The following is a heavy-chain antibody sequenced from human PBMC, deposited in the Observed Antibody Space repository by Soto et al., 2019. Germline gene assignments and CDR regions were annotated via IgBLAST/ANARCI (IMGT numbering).Heavy chain of an antibody. D-gene: IGHD3-9*01. CDR3: AKHTLRYFDWLLYTPHRDYYMDV. V-gene: IGHV3-23*01. Sequence: EVQLLESGGGLVQPGGSLRLSCAASGFTFSSYAMSWVRQAPGKGLEWVSAISGSGGSTYYADSVKGRFTISRDNSKNTRYLKMNILRAEDTAVYYCAKHTLRYFDWLLYTPHRDYYMDVWGKGTTVTVSS. J-gene: IGHJ6*03. CDR1: GFTFSSYA. CDR2: ISGSGGST.